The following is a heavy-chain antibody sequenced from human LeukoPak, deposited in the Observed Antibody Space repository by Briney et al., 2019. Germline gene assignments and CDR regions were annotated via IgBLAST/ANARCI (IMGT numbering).Heavy chain of an antibody. V-gene: IGHV3-9*03. Sequence: GGSLRLSCAASGLTFSHYSMNWVRQAPGKGLEWVSGISWNSGSIGYADSVKGRFTISRDNAKNSLYLQMNSLRAEDMALYYCAKDQGIAAAGSFDYWGQGTLVTPSS. CDR2: ISWNSGSI. CDR1: GLTFSHYS. CDR3: AKDQGIAAAGSFDY. J-gene: IGHJ4*02. D-gene: IGHD6-13*01.